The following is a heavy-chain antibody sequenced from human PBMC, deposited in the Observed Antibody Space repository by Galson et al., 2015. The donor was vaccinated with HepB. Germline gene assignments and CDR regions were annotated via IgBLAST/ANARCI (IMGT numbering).Heavy chain of an antibody. V-gene: IGHV3-48*01. Sequence: SLRLSCAASGFTYSTYSMNWVRQAPGKGLEWVSYISRSSSAIYYADSVKGRFTISRDNAKNSLYLQMNSLRVEDTAVYYCARSRFDFWSGYDYYMGVWGKGTTVTVSS. CDR2: ISRSSSAI. CDR1: GFTYSTYS. CDR3: ARSRFDFWSGYDYYMGV. J-gene: IGHJ6*03. D-gene: IGHD3-3*01.